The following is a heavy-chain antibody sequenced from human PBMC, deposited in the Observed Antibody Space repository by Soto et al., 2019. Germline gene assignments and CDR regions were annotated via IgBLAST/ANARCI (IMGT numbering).Heavy chain of an antibody. D-gene: IGHD4-17*01. CDR3: ARLGATVDAFDI. J-gene: IGHJ3*02. V-gene: IGHV4-30-2*01. Sequence: SETLSLTCAVSAGSISTGGYSWSWIRQPPGKGLECIGYIYHSWSTYYNPSLKSLVTISIDRSKNQFSLKLSYVTAADTAAYYCARLGATVDAFDIWGQGTRGAV. CDR1: AGSISTGGYS. CDR2: IYHSWST.